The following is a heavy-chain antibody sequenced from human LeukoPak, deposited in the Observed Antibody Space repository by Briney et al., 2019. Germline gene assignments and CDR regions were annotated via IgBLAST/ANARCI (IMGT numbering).Heavy chain of an antibody. D-gene: IGHD3-16*01. CDR2: IYYSGST. J-gene: IGHJ4*02. CDR1: GGSISSYY. CDR3: ARPSSGGDPFDY. Sequence: SETLSLTCTVSGGSISSYYWSWIRQPPGKGLEWIGYIYYSGSTNYNPSLKSRVTISVDTSKNQFSLKLSSVTAADTAVYYCARPSSGGDPFDYWGQGTLVTVSS. V-gene: IGHV4-59*08.